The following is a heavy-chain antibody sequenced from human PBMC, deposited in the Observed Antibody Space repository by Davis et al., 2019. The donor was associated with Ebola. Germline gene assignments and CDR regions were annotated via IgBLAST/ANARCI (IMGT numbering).Heavy chain of an antibody. V-gene: IGHV4-39*07. CDR2: IYYSGST. Sequence: MPSETLSLTCTVSGGSISSSSYYWGWIRQPPGKGLEWIGSIYYSGSTYYNPSLKSRVTISVDTSKNQFSLKLSSVTAADTAVYYCARERVAYYDSSGYYLYYFDYWGQGTLVTVSS. J-gene: IGHJ4*02. CDR1: GGSISSSSYY. D-gene: IGHD3-22*01. CDR3: ARERVAYYDSSGYYLYYFDY.